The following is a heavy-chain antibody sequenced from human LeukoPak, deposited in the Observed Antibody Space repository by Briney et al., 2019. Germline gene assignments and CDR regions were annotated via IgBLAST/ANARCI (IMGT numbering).Heavy chain of an antibody. V-gene: IGHV3-30*02. CDR2: IRYDGSNK. CDR3: AKDSRRDGKIDY. CDR1: GFTFSSYG. J-gene: IGHJ4*02. D-gene: IGHD5-24*01. Sequence: GXSLRLSCAASGFTFSSYGMHWVRQAPGKGLEWVAFIRYDGSNKYYADSVKGRFAISRDNSKNTLYLQMNSLRAEDTAVYYCAKDSRRDGKIDYWGQGTLVTVSS.